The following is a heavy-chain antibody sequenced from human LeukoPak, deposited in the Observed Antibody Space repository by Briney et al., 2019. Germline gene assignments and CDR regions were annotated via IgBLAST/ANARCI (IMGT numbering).Heavy chain of an antibody. D-gene: IGHD1-1*01. CDR3: ARTQLDLDGFDI. CDR2: ISNNGGYT. Sequence: PGGSLRLSCAASGFTFSSSAMSWVRQAPGKGLEWVSAISNNGGYTYYADSVQGRFTISRDNSKSTLCLQMNSLRAEDTAVYYCARTQLDLDGFDIWGQGTTVTVSS. CDR1: GFTFSSSA. J-gene: IGHJ3*02. V-gene: IGHV3-23*01.